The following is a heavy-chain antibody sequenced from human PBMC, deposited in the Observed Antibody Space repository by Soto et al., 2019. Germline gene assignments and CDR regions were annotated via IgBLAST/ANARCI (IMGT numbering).Heavy chain of an antibody. V-gene: IGHV4-59*01. CDR3: ARGYCSSTSCYVSWFDP. CDR2: IYYSGST. D-gene: IGHD2-2*01. J-gene: IGHJ5*02. CDR1: GCSISSYY. Sequence: SETLSLTCTFSGCSISSYYWSWIRQPPGKGLEWIGYIYYSGSTNYNPSLKSRVTISVDTSKNQFSLKLSSVTAADTAVYYCARGYCSSTSCYVSWFDPWGQGTLVTVSS.